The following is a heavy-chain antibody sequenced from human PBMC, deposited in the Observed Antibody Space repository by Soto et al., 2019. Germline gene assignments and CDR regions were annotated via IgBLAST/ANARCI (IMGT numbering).Heavy chain of an antibody. J-gene: IGHJ4*02. CDR3: ARYSGYVGGFDY. CDR1: GGSISSGDYY. V-gene: IGHV4-30-4*01. Sequence: SETLSLTCTVSGGSISSGDYYWSWIRQPPGKGLEWIGYIYYSGSTYYNPSLRSRVTISVDTSKNQFSLKLSSVTAADTAVYYCARYSGYVGGFDYWGQGTLVPVSS. CDR2: IYYSGST. D-gene: IGHD5-12*01.